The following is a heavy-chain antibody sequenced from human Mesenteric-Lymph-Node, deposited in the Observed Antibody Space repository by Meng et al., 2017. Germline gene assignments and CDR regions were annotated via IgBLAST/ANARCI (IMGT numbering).Heavy chain of an antibody. CDR2: ISAYNGNT. Sequence: QVPRVQAGAEVKKPGASVKVSCKASGYTFNSYGISWGRQAPGQWLEWRGWISAYNGNTNYAQKLQGRVTMTTDTSTSTAYMELRSLRSDDTAVYYCARMLGYCSGGSCGIDYWGQGTLVTVSS. CDR1: GYTFNSYG. V-gene: IGHV1-18*01. D-gene: IGHD2-15*01. J-gene: IGHJ4*02. CDR3: ARMLGYCSGGSCGIDY.